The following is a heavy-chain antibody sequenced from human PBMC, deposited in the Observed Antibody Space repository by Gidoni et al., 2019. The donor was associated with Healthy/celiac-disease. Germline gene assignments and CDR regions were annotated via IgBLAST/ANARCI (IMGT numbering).Heavy chain of an antibody. CDR2: IRGSGGRT. Sequence: EVQLLESGGGLVQPGGSLRLSCAASGFTFSSYAMSWVRQAPGKGLAWVSAIRGSGGRTYYADSGKGRFTISRDNSKNTLYLQMNSLRAEDTAVYYCAKAPYADYYGMDVWGQGTTVTVSS. D-gene: IGHD3-16*01. J-gene: IGHJ6*02. V-gene: IGHV3-23*01. CDR1: GFTFSSYA. CDR3: AKAPYADYYGMDV.